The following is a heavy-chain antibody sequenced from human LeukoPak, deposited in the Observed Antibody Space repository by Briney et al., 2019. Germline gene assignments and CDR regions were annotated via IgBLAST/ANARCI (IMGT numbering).Heavy chain of an antibody. V-gene: IGHV4-34*01. CDR3: ARGRQNYYDSSGYYSKGGYYYGMDV. J-gene: IGHJ6*02. D-gene: IGHD3-22*01. CDR2: INHSGST. Sequence: PSETLSLTCAVYGGSFSGYYWSWIRQPPGKGLEWIGEINHSGSTNYNPSLKSRVTISVDASKNQFSLKLSSVTAADTAVYYCARGRQNYYDSSGYYSKGGYYYGMDVWGQGTTVTVSS. CDR1: GGSFSGYY.